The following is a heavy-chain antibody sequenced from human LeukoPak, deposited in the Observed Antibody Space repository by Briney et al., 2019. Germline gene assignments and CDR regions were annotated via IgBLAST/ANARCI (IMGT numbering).Heavy chain of an antibody. CDR3: ARWGDYGDYVDY. J-gene: IGHJ4*02. CDR2: IYHSGST. V-gene: IGHV4-38-2*02. D-gene: IGHD4-17*01. Sequence: SETLSLTCTVSGYSISSGYYWGWIRQPPGKGLEWIGSIYHSGSTYYNPSLKSRVTISVDTSKNQFSLKLSSVTAADTAVYYCARWGDYGDYVDYWGQGTLVTVSS. CDR1: GYSISSGYY.